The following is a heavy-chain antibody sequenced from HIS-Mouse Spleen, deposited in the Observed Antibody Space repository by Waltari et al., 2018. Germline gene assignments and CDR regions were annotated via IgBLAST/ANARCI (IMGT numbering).Heavy chain of an antibody. CDR3: AREIPYSSSWYDWYFDL. CDR1: GCSIASTRYY. V-gene: IGHV4-39*07. J-gene: IGHJ2*01. Sequence: QLQLQESGPGLAKPSETRSLTCTVSGCSIASTRYYWRWIRQPPGKGLEWIGSIYYSGSTYYNPSLKSRVTISVDTSKNQFSLKLSSVTAADTAVYYCAREIPYSSSWYDWYFDLWGRGTLVTVSS. D-gene: IGHD6-13*01. CDR2: IYYSGST.